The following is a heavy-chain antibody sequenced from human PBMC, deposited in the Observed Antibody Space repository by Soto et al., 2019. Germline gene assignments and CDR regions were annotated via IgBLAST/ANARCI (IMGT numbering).Heavy chain of an antibody. CDR2: MNPNSGNT. Sequence: ASVKVSCKASGYTFTSYDINWVRQATGQGLEWMGWMNPNSGNTGYAQKFQGRVTMTRNTSISTAYMELSSLRSEDTAVYYCARGLHYYDVWSGYLPRDYCYYYGMDVWGQGTTVTVSS. V-gene: IGHV1-8*01. CDR1: GYTFTSYD. J-gene: IGHJ6*02. CDR3: ARGLHYYDVWSGYLPRDYCYYYGMDV. D-gene: IGHD3-3*01.